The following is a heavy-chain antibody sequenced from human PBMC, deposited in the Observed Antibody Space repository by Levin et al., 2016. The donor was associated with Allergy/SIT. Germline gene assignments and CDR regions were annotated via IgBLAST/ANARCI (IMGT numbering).Heavy chain of an antibody. Sequence: WIRQPPGKGLEWVSSISSSSSYIYYADSVKGRFTISRDNSKNTLYLQMNSLRAEDTAVYYCAKDLPSGWDYWGQGTLVTVSS. CDR3: AKDLPSGWDY. V-gene: IGHV3-21*01. D-gene: IGHD6-19*01. CDR2: ISSSSSYI. J-gene: IGHJ4*02.